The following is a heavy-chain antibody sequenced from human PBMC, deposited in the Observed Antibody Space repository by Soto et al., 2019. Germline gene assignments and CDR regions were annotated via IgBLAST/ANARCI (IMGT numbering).Heavy chain of an antibody. V-gene: IGHV1-2*04. Sequence: ASVKVSCKASGYTFTGYYMHWVRQAPGQGLEWMGWINPNSGGTNYAQKFQGWVTMTRDTSISTAYMKLSRLRSDDTAVYYCARSIAAAGDDFDYWGQGTLVTVSS. CDR1: GYTFTGYY. J-gene: IGHJ4*02. CDR3: ARSIAAAGDDFDY. CDR2: INPNSGGT. D-gene: IGHD6-13*01.